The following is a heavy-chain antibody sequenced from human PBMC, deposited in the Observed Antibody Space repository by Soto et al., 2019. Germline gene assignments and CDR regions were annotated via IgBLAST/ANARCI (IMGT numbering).Heavy chain of an antibody. D-gene: IGHD2-21*02. V-gene: IGHV4-39*01. CDR3: ARHPSDFWFDP. Sequence: LSETLSLTCSFSGDSISSSPYYLGWIRQPPGKGLEWIGTIYFTGSTYYNPSLKSRVTVSVDTSKNQFSLKLSSVTAADTAVYYCARHPSDFWFDPWGQGTLVTVSS. J-gene: IGHJ5*02. CDR2: IYFTGST. CDR1: GDSISSSPYY.